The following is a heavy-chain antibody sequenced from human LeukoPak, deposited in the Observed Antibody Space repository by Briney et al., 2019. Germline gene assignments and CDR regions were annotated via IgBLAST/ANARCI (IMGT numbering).Heavy chain of an antibody. D-gene: IGHD3-10*01. CDR3: AKVDYYYGSGSLDY. V-gene: IGHV3-23*01. CDR2: ISGSGGST. J-gene: IGHJ4*02. Sequence: GGSLRPSCAASGFTFSSYAMSWVRQAPGKGLEWVSAISGSGGSTPYADSVKGRFTISRDNSENTLYLQMNSLRAEDTAVYYCAKVDYYYGSGSLDYWGQGTLVTVSS. CDR1: GFTFSSYA.